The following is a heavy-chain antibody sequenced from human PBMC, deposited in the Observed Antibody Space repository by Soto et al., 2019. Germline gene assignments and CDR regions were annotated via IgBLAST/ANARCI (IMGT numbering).Heavy chain of an antibody. J-gene: IGHJ4*02. CDR2: IIPILGTA. V-gene: IGHV1-69*08. CDR3: ARPSHGGDYAQEGFDY. CDR1: GGTFSSYT. D-gene: IGHD4-17*01. Sequence: QVQLVQSGAEVKKPGSSVKVSCKASGGTFSSYTISWVRQAPGQGLEWMGRIIPILGTANYAQKFQGRVTITADKSTSTAYMELSSLRSEDTAVYYCARPSHGGDYAQEGFDYWGQGTLVTVSS.